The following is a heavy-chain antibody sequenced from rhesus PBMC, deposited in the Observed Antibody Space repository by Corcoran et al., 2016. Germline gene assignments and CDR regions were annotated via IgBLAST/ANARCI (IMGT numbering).Heavy chain of an antibody. CDR2: IKSKADGGTV. CDR3: SRAYGLDS. J-gene: IGHJ6*01. CDR1: GFTFSNFW. Sequence: EVQLVESGGGLVQPGGSLRLFCEASGFTFSNFWMSWVRQAPGKGLEWVGFIKSKADGGTVVYAESVKGRFTISRDDSKNTLYLQMNSLKTEDTAVYYCSRAYGLDSWGQGVVVTVSS. V-gene: IGHV3S11*01.